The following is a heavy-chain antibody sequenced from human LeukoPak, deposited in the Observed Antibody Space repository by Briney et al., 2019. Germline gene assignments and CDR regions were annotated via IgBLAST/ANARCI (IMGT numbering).Heavy chain of an antibody. V-gene: IGHV4-4*09. D-gene: IGHD6-13*01. J-gene: IGHJ4*02. CDR2: IYTSGST. CDR3: ARSYSSSWFFDY. Sequence: SETLSLTCTVSGGSISSYYWSWIRQPPGKGLEWIGYIYTSGSTNYNPSLKSRVTISVDTSKNQSSLKLSSVTAADTAVYYCARSYSSSWFFDYWGQGTLVTVSS. CDR1: GGSISSYY.